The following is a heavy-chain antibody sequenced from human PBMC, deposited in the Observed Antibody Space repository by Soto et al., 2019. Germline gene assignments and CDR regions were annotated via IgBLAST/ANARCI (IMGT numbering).Heavy chain of an antibody. CDR2: IIPIFGTA. V-gene: IGHV1-69*01. Sequence: QVQLVQSGAEVKKPGSSVKVSCKASGGTFSSYAISWVRQAPGQGLEWMGGIIPIFGTANYAQKFQGRVTITADESTSTAYMELRCLRSEDTAVYYCAREGGREMATSDAFDIWGQGTMVTVSS. D-gene: IGHD3-16*01. CDR1: GGTFSSYA. J-gene: IGHJ3*02. CDR3: AREGGREMATSDAFDI.